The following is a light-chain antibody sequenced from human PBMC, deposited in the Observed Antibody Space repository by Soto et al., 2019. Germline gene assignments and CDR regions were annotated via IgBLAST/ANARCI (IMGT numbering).Light chain of an antibody. J-gene: IGKJ2*01. Sequence: DIPMTQSPFSLSASVGDRVTITCRASQSISTYLNWYQQKPGKAPKVLVYAASSLQSGVPSRFSGSGSGTDFTLTISSLQPEDFATYSCQQSYTTPYTFGQGTKLEIQ. CDR1: QSISTY. CDR3: QQSYTTPYT. V-gene: IGKV1-39*01. CDR2: AAS.